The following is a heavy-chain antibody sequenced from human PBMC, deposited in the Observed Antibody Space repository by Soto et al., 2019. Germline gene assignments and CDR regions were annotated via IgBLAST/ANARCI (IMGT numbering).Heavy chain of an antibody. CDR1: GYTFTSYD. CDR3: ARQPVAGTAFFDY. D-gene: IGHD6-19*01. J-gene: IGHJ4*02. V-gene: IGHV1-18*01. CDR2: ISAYNGNT. Sequence: GASVKVSCKASGYTFTSYDINWVRQAPGQGLEWMGWISAYNGNTNYAQKVQGRVTMTTDTSTTTAYMELRSLRSDDTAVYYCARQPVAGTAFFDYWGQGTLVTVSS.